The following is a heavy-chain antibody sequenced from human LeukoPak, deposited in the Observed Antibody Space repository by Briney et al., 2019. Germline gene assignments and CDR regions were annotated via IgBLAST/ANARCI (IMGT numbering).Heavy chain of an antibody. D-gene: IGHD3-10*01. CDR1: GFTFSSYA. CDR2: ISGSGGST. J-gene: IGHJ4*02. CDR3: AKYYYGSGSSDFDY. V-gene: IGHV3-23*01. Sequence: GRSLRLSCAASGFTFSSYAMSWVRQAPGKGLEWVSAISGSGGSTYYADSVKGRFTISRDNSKNTLYLQMNSLRAEDTAVYYCAKYYYGSGSSDFDYWGQGTLVTVSS.